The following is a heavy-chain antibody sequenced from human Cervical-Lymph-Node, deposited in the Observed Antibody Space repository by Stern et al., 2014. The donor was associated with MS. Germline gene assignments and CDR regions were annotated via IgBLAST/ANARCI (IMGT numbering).Heavy chain of an antibody. CDR2: IIPIFGTA. J-gene: IGHJ3*02. V-gene: IGHV1-69*01. CDR3: ARPKLGGGYDRAFDI. D-gene: IGHD5-12*01. Sequence: VQLVESGAEVKKPGSSVKVSCKASGGTFSSYAISWVRQAPGQGLEGMGGIIPIFGTANYAQKFQGRVKITADESTSTAYMELSSLRSEDTAVYYCARPKLGGGYDRAFDIWGQGTMVTVSS. CDR1: GGTFSSYA.